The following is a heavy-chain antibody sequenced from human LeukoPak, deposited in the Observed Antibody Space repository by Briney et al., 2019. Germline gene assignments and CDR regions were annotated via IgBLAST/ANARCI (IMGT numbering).Heavy chain of an antibody. CDR3: TRHGRLDSSSWDNWFEP. CDR2: IRSKANSYAT. D-gene: IGHD6-13*01. V-gene: IGHV3-73*01. CDR1: GFTFSGSA. J-gene: IGHJ5*02. Sequence: PGGSQRLSCAAFGFTFSGSAMHWVRQASGKGLEWVGRIRSKANSYATAYAASVKGRFTISRDDSKNTAYLQMNSLKTEDTAVYYCTRHGRLDSSSWDNWFEPWGQGTLVTGSS.